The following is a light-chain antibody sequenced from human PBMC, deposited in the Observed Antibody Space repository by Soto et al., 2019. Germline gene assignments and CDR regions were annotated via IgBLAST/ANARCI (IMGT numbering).Light chain of an antibody. CDR2: RAS. J-gene: IGKJ3*01. CDR3: HQFCSSLLDT. Sequence: EIVLTQSPGTLSLSPGERATLSCRASQTISSSFLAWYQQQPGQAPRLLIYRASRRAPGIPDRFSGSVSWTDFTVTISGLQPDDFAVYYCHQFCSSLLDTFRPAIKVEIK. V-gene: IGKV3-20*01. CDR1: QTISSSF.